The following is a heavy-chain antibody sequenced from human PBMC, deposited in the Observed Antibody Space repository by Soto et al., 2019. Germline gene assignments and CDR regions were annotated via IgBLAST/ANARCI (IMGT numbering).Heavy chain of an antibody. CDR1: GFTFSSYA. CDR3: ARDLGYSQTYYYYGMDG. Sequence: PGGSLRLSCAASGFTFSSYAMHWVRQAPGKGLEWVAVISYDGSNKYYADSVKGRFTISRDNSKNTLYLQMNSLRAEDTAVYYCARDLGYSQTYYYYGMDGWGQGNKVTVYS. V-gene: IGHV3-30-3*01. CDR2: ISYDGSNK. D-gene: IGHD5-18*01. J-gene: IGHJ6*02.